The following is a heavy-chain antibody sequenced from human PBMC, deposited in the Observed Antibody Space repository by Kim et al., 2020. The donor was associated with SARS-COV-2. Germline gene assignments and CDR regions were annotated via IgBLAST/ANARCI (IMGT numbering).Heavy chain of an antibody. V-gene: IGHV3-30*18. J-gene: IGHJ6*02. CDR3: AKDGGKSFRPGYYYGMDV. Sequence: GGSLRLSCAASGFTFGSYGMHWVRQAPGKGLEWVAVISYDGSNKYYADSVKGRFTISRDNSMNTLYLQMNSLRAEDTAVYYCAKDGGKSFRPGYYYGMDVWGQGTTVTVSS. D-gene: IGHD2-21*01. CDR2: ISYDGSNK. CDR1: GFTFGSYG.